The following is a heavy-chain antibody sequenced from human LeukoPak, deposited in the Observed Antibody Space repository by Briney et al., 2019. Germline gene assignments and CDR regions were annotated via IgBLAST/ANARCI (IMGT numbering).Heavy chain of an antibody. CDR3: ARDRGDYYDSSGYYTYFDY. J-gene: IGHJ4*02. D-gene: IGHD3-22*01. V-gene: IGHV4-39*07. CDR2: IYYSGST. Sequence: PSETLSLTCTVSGGSISSSSYYWGWIRQPPGKGLEWIGSIYYSGSTYYNPSLKSRVIISVDTSKNQFSLKLSSVTAADPAVYYCARDRGDYYDSSGYYTYFDYWGQGTLVTVSS. CDR1: GGSISSSSYY.